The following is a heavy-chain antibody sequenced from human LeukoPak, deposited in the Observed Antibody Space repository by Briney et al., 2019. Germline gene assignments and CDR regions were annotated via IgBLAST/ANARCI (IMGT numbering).Heavy chain of an antibody. Sequence: GASVKVSCKASGGTFSSYAISWVRQAPGQGLEWMGGIIPIFGTANYAQKFQGRVTITADESTSTAYMELSSLRSEDTAVYYCASLGYCSSTSCQEGAFDIWGQGTMVTVSS. D-gene: IGHD2-2*01. CDR1: GGTFSSYA. CDR3: ASLGYCSSTSCQEGAFDI. J-gene: IGHJ3*02. CDR2: IIPIFGTA. V-gene: IGHV1-69*13.